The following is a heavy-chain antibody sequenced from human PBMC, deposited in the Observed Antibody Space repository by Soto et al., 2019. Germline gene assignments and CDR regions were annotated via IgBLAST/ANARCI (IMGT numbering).Heavy chain of an antibody. CDR2: IVVGSGNT. J-gene: IGHJ5*02. Sequence: GASVKVSCKASGFTFTSSAVQWVRQARGQRLKWIGWIVVGSGNTNYAQKFQERVTITRDTSASTAYMELRSLRSEDTAVYYCARDFLHYDVSTGSYSDCFDPWGQGTLVTVSS. V-gene: IGHV1-58*01. CDR3: ARDFLHYDVSTGSYSDCFDP. D-gene: IGHD3-9*01. CDR1: GFTFTSSA.